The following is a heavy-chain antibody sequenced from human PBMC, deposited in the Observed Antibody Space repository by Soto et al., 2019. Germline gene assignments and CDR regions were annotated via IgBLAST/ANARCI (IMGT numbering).Heavy chain of an antibody. J-gene: IGHJ4*02. V-gene: IGHV3-23*01. D-gene: IGHD3-3*01. CDR2: ISGSGGST. CDR1: GLTISSYA. Sequence: GRPLRVSWGASGLTISSYAMSWFRQAQGKGLEWVSAISGSGGSTYYADSVKGRFTISRDNSKNTLYLQMNSLRAEDTAVYYCATQFWSGYLFDYWGQGTLVTVSS. CDR3: ATQFWSGYLFDY.